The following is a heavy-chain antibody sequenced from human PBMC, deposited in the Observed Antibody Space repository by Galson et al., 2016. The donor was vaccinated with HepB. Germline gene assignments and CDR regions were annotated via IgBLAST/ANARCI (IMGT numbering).Heavy chain of an antibody. CDR3: AREVIGGGAMDY. CDR2: IDTDGET. CDR1: GFTFSSYD. Sequence: SLRLSCAASGFTFSSYDLYWVRQTSGKNLEWGSTIDTDGETYYPGSVKGRFNTSRENANNSLYLQMNRLTAGDSAVYYCAREVIGGGAMDYGDQGTLVTVSS. J-gene: IGHJ4*02. D-gene: IGHD1-26*01. V-gene: IGHV3-13*01.